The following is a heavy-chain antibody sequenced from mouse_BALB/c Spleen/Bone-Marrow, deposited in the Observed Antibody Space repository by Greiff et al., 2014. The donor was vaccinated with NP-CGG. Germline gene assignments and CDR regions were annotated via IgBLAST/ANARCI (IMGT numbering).Heavy chain of an antibody. Sequence: EVQLVESGAELVKPGASVKLSCTASGFNFKDTYMHWVKQRPEQGLEWIGRIDPATGNTKYDPKFQGKATITADTSSNTAYLQLSSLTSEDTAVYYCARVQLLRSRGLDHWGQGTTLTVSS. D-gene: IGHD1-1*01. CDR3: ARVQLLRSRGLDH. CDR2: IDPATGNT. V-gene: IGHV14-3*02. CDR1: GFNFKDTY. J-gene: IGHJ2*01.